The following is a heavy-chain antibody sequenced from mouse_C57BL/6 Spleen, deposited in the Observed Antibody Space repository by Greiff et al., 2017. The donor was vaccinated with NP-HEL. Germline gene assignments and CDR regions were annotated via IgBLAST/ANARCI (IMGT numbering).Heavy chain of an antibody. CDR2: ICPGDGST. D-gene: IGHD3-1*01. CDR1: GYTFTDHT. J-gene: IGHJ2*01. Sequence: QVQLQQSDAELVKPGASVKLSCKVSGYTFTDHTISWMKQRPEQGLEWIGSICPGDGSTKYTEKLKGKVTLTADKSTNTAYLQLNSLTSEASAVYFCARDLGVFDYWGQGTTLTVSS. CDR3: ARDLGVFDY. V-gene: IGHV1-78*01.